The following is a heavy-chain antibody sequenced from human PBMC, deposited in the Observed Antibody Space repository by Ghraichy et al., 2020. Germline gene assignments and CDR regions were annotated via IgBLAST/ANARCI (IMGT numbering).Heavy chain of an antibody. CDR3: AGGSPFIVGLYYNNPDY. CDR2: IYPGGDT. CDR1: GFTVSSNY. D-gene: IGHD1-14*01. Sequence: LNISCAVSGFTVSSNYMSWVRQAPVKGLEWVSVIYPGGDTYYADSVKGRFTISRDNSKNTLFLQINSLRAEDTAVYYCAGGSPFIVGLYYNNPDYWGQGTLVTVSS. J-gene: IGHJ4*02. V-gene: IGHV3-53*01.